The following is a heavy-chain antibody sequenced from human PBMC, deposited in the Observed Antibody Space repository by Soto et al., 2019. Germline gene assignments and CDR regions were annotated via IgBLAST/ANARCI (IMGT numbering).Heavy chain of an antibody. CDR1: GYTFTSYG. D-gene: IGHD6-19*01. CDR2: ISAYKGNT. V-gene: IGHV1-18*01. J-gene: IGHJ4*02. Sequence: QVQLVQSGAEVKKPGASVKVSCKASGYTFTSYGISWVRQAPGQGLEWMGWISAYKGNTNYAQKLQGRVPMTTDTATSTADRERRSLRSDDTAVYDRATIDLIAGASYTFDYWGQGTLVTVSS. CDR3: ATIDLIAGASYTFDY.